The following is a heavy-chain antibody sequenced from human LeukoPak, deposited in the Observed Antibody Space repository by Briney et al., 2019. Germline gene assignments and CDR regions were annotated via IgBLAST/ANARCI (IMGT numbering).Heavy chain of an antibody. J-gene: IGHJ3*02. CDR1: GHTFSNYA. CDR2: ITGSGRGT. D-gene: IGHD4-17*01. CDR3: SKDPNGDYVGAFDM. V-gene: IGHV3-23*01. Sequence: SGGSLRLSCTASGHTFSNYATTGVRQAPGKGLEWVSSITGSGRGTYYADSVKGRFSVSRDNSQNTVFLHMNSLRADDTALYYGSKDPNGDYVGAFDMWGPGTMVTVSS.